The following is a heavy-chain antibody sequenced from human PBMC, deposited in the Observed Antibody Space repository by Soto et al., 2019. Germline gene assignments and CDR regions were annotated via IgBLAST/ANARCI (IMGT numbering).Heavy chain of an antibody. V-gene: IGHV1-69*01. J-gene: IGHJ4*02. Sequence: QVQLVQSGAEVKKPGSSVKVSCKASGGTFSSYAISWVRQAPGQGLEWMGGIIPIFGTANYAQKFQGRVTITADESTSTAYMELGSLRSEDTAVYYCARGAGYYDILTGSFDYWGQGTLVTVSS. D-gene: IGHD3-9*01. CDR1: GGTFSSYA. CDR3: ARGAGYYDILTGSFDY. CDR2: IIPIFGTA.